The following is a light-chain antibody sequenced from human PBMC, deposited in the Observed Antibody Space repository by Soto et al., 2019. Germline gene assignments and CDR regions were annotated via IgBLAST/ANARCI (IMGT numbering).Light chain of an antibody. V-gene: IGLV2-14*03. Sequence: QSALTQPASVSGSPGQSITISCTGTSSDVGAYNYVSWYQHHPGKVPRLMIFDVSNRPSGVSNRFSGSKSGNTASLSFSGLQSEDEADYYCCSYSRSSPYVFGAGTRSPS. CDR1: SSDVGAYNY. CDR3: CSYSRSSPYV. CDR2: DVS. J-gene: IGLJ1*01.